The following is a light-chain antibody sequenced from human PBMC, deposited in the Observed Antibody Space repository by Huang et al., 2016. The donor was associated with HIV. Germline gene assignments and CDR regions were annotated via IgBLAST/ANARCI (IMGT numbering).Light chain of an antibody. J-gene: IGKJ2*01. V-gene: IGKV3-15*01. CDR2: AAS. Sequence: VMMSQSPATLAASPGERVTLSCGASQSVNTNLAWYQQKPGQPPRLLIYAASTRATGVPARFAGSGSGTEFTLTIDSLQSDDFAVYYCQQYNKWPPEYTFGQGIRLEIK. CDR3: QQYNKWPPEYT. CDR1: QSVNTN.